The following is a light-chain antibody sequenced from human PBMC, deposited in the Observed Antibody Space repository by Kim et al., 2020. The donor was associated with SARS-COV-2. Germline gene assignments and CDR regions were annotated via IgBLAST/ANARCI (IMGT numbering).Light chain of an antibody. Sequence: PDQFGTNSCSGTGSGVDGYNYVSWYQQNPGKAPKLMIYDVRKRPSGVSNRFSGSKSGNTASLTISGLQAEDEADYYCSSYTSSSLVFGGGTQLTVL. CDR1: GSGVDGYNY. CDR3: SSYTSSSLV. CDR2: DVR. J-gene: IGLJ2*01. V-gene: IGLV2-14*04.